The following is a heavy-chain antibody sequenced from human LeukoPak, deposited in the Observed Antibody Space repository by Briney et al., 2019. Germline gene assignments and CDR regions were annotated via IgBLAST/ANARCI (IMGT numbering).Heavy chain of an antibody. CDR2: ILHSGST. J-gene: IGHJ2*01. Sequence: SETLSLTCTVSGGSISSGGYYWSWIRQPPGKGLEWIGYILHSGSTHYNPSLKSRVTISVDSSKNQFSLKLSSVTAADTAVYYCASAYCGGDCTPYWYFDLWGRGTLVTVSS. CDR3: ASAYCGGDCTPYWYFDL. V-gene: IGHV4-30-2*01. CDR1: GGSISSGGYY. D-gene: IGHD2-21*02.